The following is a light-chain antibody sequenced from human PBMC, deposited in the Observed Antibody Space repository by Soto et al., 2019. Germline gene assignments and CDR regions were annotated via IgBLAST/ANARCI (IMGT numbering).Light chain of an antibody. CDR2: GAS. J-gene: IGKJ1*01. Sequence: EIVLTQSPGTLSLSPGEGATLSCRASQSVSSSYLAWYQQKPGQAPRLLIYGASSRATGIPDRFSGGGSGTDFPITLSRLEPEDSAVYYCQKYNTSPWTFRQGTKVEIK. CDR3: QKYNTSPWT. CDR1: QSVSSSY. V-gene: IGKV3-20*01.